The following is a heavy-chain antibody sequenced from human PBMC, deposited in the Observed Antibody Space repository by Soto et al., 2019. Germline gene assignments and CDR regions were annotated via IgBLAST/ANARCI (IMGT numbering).Heavy chain of an antibody. CDR1: GGSISSYY. Sequence: QVQLQESGPGLVKPSETLSLTCTASGGSISSYYWSWIRQPAGKGMEWIGRIHTTDGTNYNPSLKSRVTMSIDTSNNQFSLKLSSLTAADTAVYYCARALSSAAGLYFDFWGQGTLVTVSS. CDR3: ARALSSAAGLYFDF. CDR2: IHTTDGT. D-gene: IGHD6-13*01. V-gene: IGHV4-4*07. J-gene: IGHJ4*02.